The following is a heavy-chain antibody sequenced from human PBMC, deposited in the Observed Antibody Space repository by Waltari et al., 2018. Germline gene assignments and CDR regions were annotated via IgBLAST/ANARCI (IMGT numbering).Heavy chain of an antibody. CDR2: INTNSGGT. CDR1: GYTSTGYY. J-gene: IGHJ4*02. V-gene: IGHV1-2*02. CDR3: ARVPGPRPFDY. D-gene: IGHD3-10*01. Sequence: QVQLVQSGAEVKKSGASVKVSCKAPGYTSTGYYIPWVRHAPGQGLEWMVWINTNSGGTNYAQKFQGRVTMTRDTSISTAYMELSRLRADDTAVYYCARVPGPRPFDYWGQGTLVTVSS.